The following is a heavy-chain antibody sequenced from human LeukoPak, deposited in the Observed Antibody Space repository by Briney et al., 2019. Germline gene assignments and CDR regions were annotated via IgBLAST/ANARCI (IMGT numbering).Heavy chain of an antibody. D-gene: IGHD1-26*01. Sequence: PSETLSLTCTVSGGSISSYYWSWIRQPPGKGLEWIGYIYNSGSTKYSPSLQSRVSISVGTSQSQVSLKLSSVTAADTAVYYCASLGGTYDYWGQGTLVTVSS. V-gene: IGHV4-59*08. CDR3: ASLGGTYDY. J-gene: IGHJ4*02. CDR2: IYNSGST. CDR1: GGSISSYY.